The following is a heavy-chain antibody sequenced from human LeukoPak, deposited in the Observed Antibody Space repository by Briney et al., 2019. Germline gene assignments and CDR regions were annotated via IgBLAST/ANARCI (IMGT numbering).Heavy chain of an antibody. CDR3: ARGHIRGSSWYGAHNWFDP. D-gene: IGHD6-13*01. J-gene: IGHJ5*02. Sequence: SETLSLTCTVSGGSISSSNYYWGWIRQPPGKGLEWIGSMYYSGNTYYNPSLKSRVTISVDTSKNQFSLKLSSVTAADTAVYYCARGHIRGSSWYGAHNWFDPWGQGTLVTVSS. CDR2: MYYSGNT. V-gene: IGHV4-39*07. CDR1: GGSISSSNYY.